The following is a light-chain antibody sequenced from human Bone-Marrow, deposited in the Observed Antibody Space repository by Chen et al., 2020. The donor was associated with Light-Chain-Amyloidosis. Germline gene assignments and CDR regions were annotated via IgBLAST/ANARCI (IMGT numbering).Light chain of an antibody. CDR3: QSYQGSSQGV. CDR2: EDD. Sequence: NFMLTQPHSVSESPGKTVIISCTRSSGSIATNYVQWYQQCPGSSPTTVIYEDDQRTSGVPDRFSGSIDRSSNSASLTISGLKTEDEADYYCQSYQGSSQGVFGGGTKLTVL. J-gene: IGLJ3*02. CDR1: SGSIATNY. V-gene: IGLV6-57*01.